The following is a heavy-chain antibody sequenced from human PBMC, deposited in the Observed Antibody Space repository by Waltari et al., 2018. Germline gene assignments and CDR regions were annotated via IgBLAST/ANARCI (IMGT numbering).Heavy chain of an antibody. CDR2: VNRDGGT. V-gene: IGHV4-4*02. CDR3: ARDRGGGLYLDS. CDR1: GDPIISNYF. J-gene: IGHJ4*02. Sequence: QLQESSPRPVQPSGTLSLTCVAFGDPIISNYFWSWVRHSPGRGLEWIGQVNRDGGTNYSPSFASRVIMSLDTSINHFSLNMHSATAADTAVYYCARDRGGGLYLDSWGRGILVSVSP. D-gene: IGHD2-15*01.